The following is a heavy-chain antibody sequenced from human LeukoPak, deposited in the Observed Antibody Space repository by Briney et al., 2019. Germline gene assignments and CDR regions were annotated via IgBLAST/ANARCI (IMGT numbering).Heavy chain of an antibody. J-gene: IGHJ4*02. CDR2: IIPIFGTA. D-gene: IGHD3-9*01. CDR1: GGTFSSYA. Sequence: SVKVSCKASGGTFSSYAISWVRQAPGQGLERMGGIIPIFGTANYAQKFQGRVTITAGESTSTAYMELSSLRSEDTAVYYCARRRYFDWLYFDYWGQGTLVTVSS. V-gene: IGHV1-69*13. CDR3: ARRRYFDWLYFDY.